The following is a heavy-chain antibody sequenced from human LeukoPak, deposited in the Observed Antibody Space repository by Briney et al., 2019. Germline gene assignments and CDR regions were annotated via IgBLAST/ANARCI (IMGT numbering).Heavy chain of an antibody. Sequence: GGSLRLSCAASGFTFSSYGMHWVRQAPGKGLEWVAVIWYDGSNKYYADSVKGRFTISRDNSKNTLYLQMNSLRAEDTAVYYCAKSITGTTGGNWFDPWGQGTLVTVSS. D-gene: IGHD1-20*01. V-gene: IGHV3-33*06. CDR3: AKSITGTTGGNWFDP. J-gene: IGHJ5*02. CDR2: IWYDGSNK. CDR1: GFTFSSYG.